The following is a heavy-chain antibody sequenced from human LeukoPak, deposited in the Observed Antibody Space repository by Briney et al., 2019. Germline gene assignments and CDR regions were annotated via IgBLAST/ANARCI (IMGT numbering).Heavy chain of an antibody. CDR1: GFTLSSDW. J-gene: IGHJ1*01. CDR3: ARRGDGYGGMTARYFQH. Sequence: GGSLRLSCVVSGFTLSSDWMSWVRQAPGKGLEWVANIKKDGIEKYYVESVKGRFTISRDNAKNSLYLQMNSLRAEDTAVYYCARRGDGYGGMTARYFQHWGQGTLVTVSS. CDR2: IKKDGIEK. V-gene: IGHV3-7*01. D-gene: IGHD4-23*01.